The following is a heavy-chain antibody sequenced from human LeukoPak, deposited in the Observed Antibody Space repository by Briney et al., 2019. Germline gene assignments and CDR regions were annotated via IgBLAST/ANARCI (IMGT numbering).Heavy chain of an antibody. V-gene: IGHV3-15*07. Sequence: GGSLRHSCAASGFTFSNAWMHWVRQAPGKGLEWVGLIKGRTDGETSNYAAPVEGRFTISRDDSENTLYLQMNSLKNEDTGVYYCTTGYSSASHDGYWGQGTLVTVSS. CDR2: IKGRTDGETS. CDR1: GFTFSNAW. CDR3: TTGYSSASHDGY. D-gene: IGHD6-19*01. J-gene: IGHJ4*02.